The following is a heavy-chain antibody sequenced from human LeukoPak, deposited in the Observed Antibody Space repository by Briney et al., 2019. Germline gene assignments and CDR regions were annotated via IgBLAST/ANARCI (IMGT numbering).Heavy chain of an antibody. CDR1: GFTFSGSA. CDR3: TRLTIYDFWSGYQFDY. CDR2: IRSKANSYAT. V-gene: IGHV3-73*01. D-gene: IGHD3-3*01. Sequence: GGSLRLSCAASGFTFSGSAMHWVRQASGKGLEWVGRIRSKANSYATAYAASVKGRFTISRDDSKNTAYLQMNSLKTEDTAVYYCTRLTIYDFWSGYQFDYWGQGTLVTVSS. J-gene: IGHJ4*02.